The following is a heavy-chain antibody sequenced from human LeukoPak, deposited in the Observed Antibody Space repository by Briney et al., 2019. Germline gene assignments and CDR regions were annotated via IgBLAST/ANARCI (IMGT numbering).Heavy chain of an antibody. J-gene: IGHJ6*02. CDR1: GFILSSYG. CDR2: IKQDGSEK. CDR3: ARDHTWERYYDFWSGYSLYYYYGMDV. V-gene: IGHV3-7*03. Sequence: GGSLRLSCAASGFILSSYGMSWVRQAPGKGLEWVANIKQDGSEKYYVDSVKGRFTISRDNAKNSLYLQMNSLRAEDTAVYYCARDHTWERYYDFWSGYSLYYYYGMDVWGQGTTATVSS. D-gene: IGHD3-3*01.